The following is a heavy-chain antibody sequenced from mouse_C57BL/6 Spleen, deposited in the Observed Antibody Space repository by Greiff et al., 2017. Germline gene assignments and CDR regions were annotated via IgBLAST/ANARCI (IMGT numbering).Heavy chain of an antibody. D-gene: IGHD2-5*01. V-gene: IGHV1-52*01. CDR3: ARSDYSNFYYAMDD. Sequence: VQLQQPGAELVRPGSSVKLSCKASGYTFTSYWMHWVKQRPIQGLEWIGNIDPSDSETHYNQKFKDKATLTVDKSSSTAYMQLSSLTSEDSAVYYCARSDYSNFYYAMDDWGQGTSVTVSS. CDR1: GYTFTSYW. CDR2: IDPSDSET. J-gene: IGHJ4*01.